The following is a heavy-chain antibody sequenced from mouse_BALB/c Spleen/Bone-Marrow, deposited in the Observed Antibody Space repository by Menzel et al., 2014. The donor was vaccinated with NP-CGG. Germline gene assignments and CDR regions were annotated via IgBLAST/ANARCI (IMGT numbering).Heavy chain of an antibody. CDR3: ARWITTVVAPYVMDY. CDR1: GYAFSSYW. Sequence: VKVVESGAELVRPGSSVKISCKASGYAFSSYWINWVKQRPGQGLEWIGQIYPGDGDTNYNGKFKGKATLTADKSSSTAYMQLSSLTSEDSAVYFCARWITTVVAPYVMDYWGQGTSVTVSS. D-gene: IGHD1-1*01. CDR2: IYPGDGDT. V-gene: IGHV1-80*01. J-gene: IGHJ4*01.